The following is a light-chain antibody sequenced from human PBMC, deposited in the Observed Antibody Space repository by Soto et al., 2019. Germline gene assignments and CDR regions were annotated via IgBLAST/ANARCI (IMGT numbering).Light chain of an antibody. J-gene: IGKJ2*01. V-gene: IGKV1-5*01. CDR1: QSISSW. Sequence: DIQMTQSPSTLSASVGDRVTITCRASQSISSWLAWYQQKPGKAPKLLIYDASSLESGVPSMFSGSGSGTEFALTISSLQPDDFATYYCQQYNSYSYAFGQVTKLEIK. CDR2: DAS. CDR3: QQYNSYSYA.